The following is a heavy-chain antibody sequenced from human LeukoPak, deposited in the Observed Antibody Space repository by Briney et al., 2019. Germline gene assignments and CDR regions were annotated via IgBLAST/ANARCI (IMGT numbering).Heavy chain of an antibody. CDR3: AREPGLTDYFLDY. CDR1: GFTFGDHW. D-gene: IGHD3-9*01. CDR2: IKRDGSET. Sequence: GGSLRLSCVVSGFTFGDHWMSWVRQSPGKELEWVASIKRDGSETYYVDSVRGRFTISRDNANHSVFLQMNGLKAEDTAVYYCAREPGLTDYFLDYWGQGTLVTVSS. J-gene: IGHJ4*02. V-gene: IGHV3-7*01.